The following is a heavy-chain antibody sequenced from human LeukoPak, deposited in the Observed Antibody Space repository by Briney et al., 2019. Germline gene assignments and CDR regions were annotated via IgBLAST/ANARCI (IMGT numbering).Heavy chain of an antibody. CDR2: MNPNSGNT. D-gene: IGHD6-13*01. Sequence: ASVKVSCKASGYTFTSYDINWVRQATGQGLEWMGWMNPNSGNTGYAQKFQGRVTMTRNTSISTAYMELSSLRSEDTAVCYCARGRGSSWYYYYYYMDVWGKGTTVTISS. V-gene: IGHV1-8*01. CDR3: ARGRGSSWYYYYYYMDV. CDR1: GYTFTSYD. J-gene: IGHJ6*03.